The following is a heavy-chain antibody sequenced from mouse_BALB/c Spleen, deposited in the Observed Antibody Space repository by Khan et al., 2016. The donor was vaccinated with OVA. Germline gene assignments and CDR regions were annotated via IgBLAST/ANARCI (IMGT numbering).Heavy chain of an antibody. CDR1: GYSFTSYY. Sequence: VQLQQSGPELMKPGASVKISCKASGYSFTSYYIHWVKQSHGKTLEWIGFIDPFNGGSTYNQKFKVKATLTVDKSSSTAYMHLSSLTSEDSAVYYWARHGSTSWFAYWGQGTLVTVSA. V-gene: IGHV1-31*01. CDR2: IDPFNGGS. J-gene: IGHJ3*01. D-gene: IGHD1-1*01. CDR3: ARHGSTSWFAY.